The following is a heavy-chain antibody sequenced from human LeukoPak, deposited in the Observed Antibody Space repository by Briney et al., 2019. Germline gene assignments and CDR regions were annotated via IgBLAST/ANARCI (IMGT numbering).Heavy chain of an antibody. V-gene: IGHV3-30*18. CDR2: ISYDGSNK. CDR3: AKYRKQLDAFDI. Sequence: GGSLRLSCAASGFTFSSYGMHWVRQAPGKGLGWVAVISYDGSNKYYAGSVKGRFTISRDNSKNTLYLQMNSLRAEDTAVYYCAKYRKQLDAFDIWGQGTMVTVSS. CDR1: GFTFSSYG. J-gene: IGHJ3*02. D-gene: IGHD6-13*01.